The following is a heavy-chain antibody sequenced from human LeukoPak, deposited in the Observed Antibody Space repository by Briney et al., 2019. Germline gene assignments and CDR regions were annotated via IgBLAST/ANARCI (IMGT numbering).Heavy chain of an antibody. CDR3: VKDYYYGAGTYSWYYIDV. CDR2: ICSSRSYI. V-gene: IGHV3-21*01. J-gene: IGHJ6*03. D-gene: IGHD3-10*01. Sequence: PWGTLRLSCAASGFTFSSYSMNWVRQAPGKGLEWVSSICSSRSYIYYPDLVKGRSTISRNNSKNKPLQRMNRPGTDAPAGYYWVKDYYYGAGTYSWYYIDVWGEGTSVTIS. CDR1: GFTFSSYS.